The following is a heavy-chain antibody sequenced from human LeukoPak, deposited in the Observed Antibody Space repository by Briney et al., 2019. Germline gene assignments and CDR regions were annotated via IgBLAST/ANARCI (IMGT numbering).Heavy chain of an antibody. Sequence: GASVKVSCKASGYTFTGYYMHWVRQAPGQGLEWMGWINPNSGGTNYAQKLQGRVTMTTDTSTSTAYMELRSLRSDDTAVYYCARVEAARRYYYYMDVWGKGTTVTVSS. V-gene: IGHV1-2*02. CDR1: GYTFTGYY. J-gene: IGHJ6*03. CDR2: INPNSGGT. D-gene: IGHD6-6*01. CDR3: ARVEAARRYYYYMDV.